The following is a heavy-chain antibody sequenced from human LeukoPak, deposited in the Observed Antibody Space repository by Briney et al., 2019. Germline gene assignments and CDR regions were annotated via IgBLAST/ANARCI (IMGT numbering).Heavy chain of an antibody. CDR2: ISDTGSNK. CDR1: GFTVSSNY. D-gene: IGHD5-24*01. CDR3: AKDWREGYNYVDY. V-gene: IGHV3-30*18. Sequence: GGSLRLSCAASGFTVSSNYMSWVRQAPGKGLEWLTVISDTGSNKHYADSVKGRFTISRDDSRNTLYLQMNSLRTEDTAVYYCAKDWREGYNYVDYWGQGTLVTVSS. J-gene: IGHJ4*02.